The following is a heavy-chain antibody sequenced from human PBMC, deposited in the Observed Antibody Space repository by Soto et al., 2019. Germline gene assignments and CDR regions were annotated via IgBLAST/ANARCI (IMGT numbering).Heavy chain of an antibody. Sequence: GGSLRLSCAASGFTFSSYGMHWVRQAPGKGLEWVAIISYDGNYKHHADSVKGRFTISRDNSKNTLYLQMNSLRAEDTAVYYCGKVSTYYYDSTFDDWGQGTLVTVSS. V-gene: IGHV3-30*18. CDR3: GKVSTYYYDSTFDD. J-gene: IGHJ4*02. CDR1: GFTFSSYG. D-gene: IGHD3-22*01. CDR2: ISYDGNYK.